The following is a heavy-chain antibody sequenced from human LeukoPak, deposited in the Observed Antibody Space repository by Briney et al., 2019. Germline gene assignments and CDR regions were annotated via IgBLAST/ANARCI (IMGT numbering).Heavy chain of an antibody. J-gene: IGHJ4*02. CDR1: GGSITGYY. D-gene: IGHD3-9*01. V-gene: IGHV4-34*01. CDR3: ARGNILTGYCFDF. CDR2: IHYTGAT. Sequence: KPSETLSLTCAVYGGSITGYYWSWIRQTPGRGLEWVGEIHYTGATSYNPSLKSRATISTDTSKNHFSLRLSSVTAADTAVYYCARGNILTGYCFDFWGQGALVTVSS.